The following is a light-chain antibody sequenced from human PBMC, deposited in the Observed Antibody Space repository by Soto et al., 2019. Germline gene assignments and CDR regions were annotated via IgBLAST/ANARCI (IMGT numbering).Light chain of an antibody. V-gene: IGLV2-14*03. CDR1: SSDVSGYNY. J-gene: IGLJ1*01. CDR2: DVS. Sequence: QSVLAQPASVSGSPGQSITISCTGTSSDVSGYNYVSWYQHHPGKAPKLLIYDVSNRPSGVSNRFSGSKSDNTASLTISGLQPEDEADYYCSSYTTSNTRQIVFGTGTK. CDR3: SSYTTSNTRQIV.